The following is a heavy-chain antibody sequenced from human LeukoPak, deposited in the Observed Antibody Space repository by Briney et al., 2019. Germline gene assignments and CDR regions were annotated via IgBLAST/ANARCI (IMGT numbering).Heavy chain of an antibody. CDR3: ARGRAGIAAAGFDY. CDR2: ISFDGANK. V-gene: IGHV3-30*04. CDR1: GFTFSMSS. J-gene: IGHJ4*02. Sequence: GGSLRLSCATSGFTFSMSSMHWVRLAPGKGLEWLAGISFDGANKFSGDSVKGRFSISRDNSKNTLYLQMNSLGLDDTAVYFCARGRAGIAAAGFDYWGQGTLVTVSS. D-gene: IGHD6-13*01.